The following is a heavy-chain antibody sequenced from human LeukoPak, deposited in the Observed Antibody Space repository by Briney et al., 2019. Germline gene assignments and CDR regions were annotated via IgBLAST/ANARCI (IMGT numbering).Heavy chain of an antibody. Sequence: SETLSLTCTVSGGSISSSSYYWGWIRQPPGKGLEWIGSIYYSGSTYYNPSLKSRVTISVDTSKNQFSLKLSSVTAADTAVYYCARMSNILTGYYGMDVWGQGTTVTVSS. CDR1: GGSISSSSYY. D-gene: IGHD3-9*01. V-gene: IGHV4-39*07. CDR3: ARMSNILTGYYGMDV. CDR2: IYYSGST. J-gene: IGHJ6*02.